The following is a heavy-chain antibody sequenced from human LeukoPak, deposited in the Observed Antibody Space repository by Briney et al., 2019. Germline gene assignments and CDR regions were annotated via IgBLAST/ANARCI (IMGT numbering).Heavy chain of an antibody. V-gene: IGHV1-18*01. Sequence: ASVKVSCKASGYTFTSYGISWVRQAPGQGLEWMGWISAYNGNTNYAQKLQGRVTMTTDTSTSTAYMELRSLRSDDTAVYYCARGSGCSSTSCYSPLLDPWGQGTLVTVSS. CDR1: GYTFTSYG. CDR3: ARGSGCSSTSCYSPLLDP. CDR2: ISAYNGNT. D-gene: IGHD2-2*01. J-gene: IGHJ5*02.